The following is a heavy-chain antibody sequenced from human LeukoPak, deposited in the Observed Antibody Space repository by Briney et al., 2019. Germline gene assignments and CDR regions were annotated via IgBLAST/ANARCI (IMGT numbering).Heavy chain of an antibody. CDR2: IYYSGST. CDR1: GGSISSYY. J-gene: IGHJ4*02. D-gene: IGHD2-15*01. V-gene: IGHV4-59*08. CDR3: ARVVVVADYYFDY. Sequence: PSETLSLTCTASGGSISSYYWSWIRQPPGKGLEWIGYIYYSGSTNYNPSLKSRVTISVDTSKNQFSLKLSSVTATDTAVYYCARVVVVADYYFDYWGQGTLVTVSS.